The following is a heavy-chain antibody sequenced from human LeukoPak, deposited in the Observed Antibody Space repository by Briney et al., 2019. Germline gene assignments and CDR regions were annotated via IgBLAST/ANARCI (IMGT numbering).Heavy chain of an antibody. J-gene: IGHJ4*02. CDR1: GFTISSNY. Sequence: GGSLRLSCAASGFTISSNYMSWVRQAPGKGLEWVSVIYRGGSTYYADSVKGRFTISRDNSKNTLYLQMNSLRAEDTAVYYCASGRNILTGYYTADYWGQGTLVTVSS. CDR2: IYRGGST. V-gene: IGHV3-53*01. CDR3: ASGRNILTGYYTADY. D-gene: IGHD3-9*01.